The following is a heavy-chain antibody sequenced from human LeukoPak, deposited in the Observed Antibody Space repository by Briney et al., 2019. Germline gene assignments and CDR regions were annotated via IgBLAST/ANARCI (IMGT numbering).Heavy chain of an antibody. CDR3: ASTRGYSSGWYKSYFDY. D-gene: IGHD6-19*01. Sequence: GSSVKVSCTASGGTFSSYAISWVRQAPGQGLEWMGRIIPIRGIANYAQKFQGRVTITADKSTSTSYMELSSLRSEDTAVYYCASTRGYSSGWYKSYFDYWGQGTLVTVSS. CDR2: IIPIRGIA. V-gene: IGHV1-69*04. CDR1: GGTFSSYA. J-gene: IGHJ4*02.